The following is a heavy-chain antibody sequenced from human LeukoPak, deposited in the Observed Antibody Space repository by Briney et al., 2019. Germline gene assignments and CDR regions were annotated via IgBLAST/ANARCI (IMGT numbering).Heavy chain of an antibody. CDR3: ARTSFYYDILTGSNYGMDV. Sequence: TSETLSLPCTVCGGSISSYYWSWIRQPPEKGLEWIGYIYYSGSTNYNHSLKSRVTISVDTSKNQFSLKLSSVTAADTAVYYCARTSFYYDILTGSNYGMDVWGQGTTVTVSS. D-gene: IGHD3-9*01. V-gene: IGHV4-59*01. CDR2: IYYSGST. CDR1: GGSISSYY. J-gene: IGHJ6*02.